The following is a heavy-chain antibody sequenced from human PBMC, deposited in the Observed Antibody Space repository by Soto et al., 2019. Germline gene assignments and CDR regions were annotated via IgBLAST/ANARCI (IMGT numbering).Heavy chain of an antibody. J-gene: IGHJ5*01. CDR3: AKDGVDWTPGINWFDS. CDR1: GFPFSNYG. CDR2: ISHEGRDT. D-gene: IGHD3-3*01. V-gene: IGHV3-30*18. Sequence: QVQLVESGGGVVPSGGSLRLSCAASGFPFSNYGMHWVRQAPGKGLEWVATISHEGRDTYYIESVKDRFTVSRDSSKNTLFLQMNSLRNEDTATYYCAKDGVDWTPGINWFDSWGQGTLVTVSS.